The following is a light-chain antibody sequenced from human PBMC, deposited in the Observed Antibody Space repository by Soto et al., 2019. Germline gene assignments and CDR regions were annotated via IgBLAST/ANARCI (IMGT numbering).Light chain of an antibody. CDR1: QSVNTL. Sequence: EIVLTQSPATLSLSPGERATVSCRASQSVNTLVAWYQQKPGQAPRLLIYDASNRATDIPARFSGSGSGADFTLTISSLEPEDVAVYYCQQRISWPPTFGQGTRLETK. CDR2: DAS. J-gene: IGKJ5*01. CDR3: QQRISWPPT. V-gene: IGKV3-11*01.